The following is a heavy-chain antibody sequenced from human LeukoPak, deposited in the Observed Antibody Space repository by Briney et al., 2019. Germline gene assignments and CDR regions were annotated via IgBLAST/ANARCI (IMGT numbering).Heavy chain of an antibody. CDR1: GFTFSSYA. V-gene: IGHV3-53*01. D-gene: IGHD3-3*01. J-gene: IGHJ5*02. CDR2: IYSGGST. Sequence: GGSLRLSCAASGFTFSSYAMSWVRQAPGKGLEWVSVIYSGGSTYYADSVKGRFTISRDNSKNTLYLQMNSLRAEDTAVYYCARVNQFLEWLLFHRAPFDPWGQGTLVTVSS. CDR3: ARVNQFLEWLLFHRAPFDP.